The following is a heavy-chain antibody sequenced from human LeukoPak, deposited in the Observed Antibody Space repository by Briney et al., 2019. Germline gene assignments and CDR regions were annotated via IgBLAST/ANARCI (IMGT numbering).Heavy chain of an antibody. CDR3: ARDKGGGDPLFDY. D-gene: IGHD4-17*01. CDR2: ISTSGST. J-gene: IGHJ4*02. CDR1: GGSIRSYY. V-gene: IGHV4-4*07. Sequence: SETLSLTCTVSGGSIRSYYWSWIRQPAGKGLEWIGRISTSGSTNYNPSFKSRVTMSVDTSKNQFSLKLSSVTAADTAVYYCARDKGGGDPLFDYWGQGTLVTVSS.